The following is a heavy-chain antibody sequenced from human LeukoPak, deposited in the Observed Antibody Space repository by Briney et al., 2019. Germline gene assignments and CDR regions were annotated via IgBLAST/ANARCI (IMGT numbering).Heavy chain of an antibody. Sequence: ASVKVSCKASAATFTSYAIGWMRQAPAQGLEWMGGIIPIFGTANYAHKFQGRVTITADKPTSTGYMELRSLRSEDTAVYYCARVGSGRTIDYWGQGTLVTVSS. CDR1: AATFTSYA. J-gene: IGHJ4*02. D-gene: IGHD2-15*01. V-gene: IGHV1-69*06. CDR2: IIPIFGTA. CDR3: ARVGSGRTIDY.